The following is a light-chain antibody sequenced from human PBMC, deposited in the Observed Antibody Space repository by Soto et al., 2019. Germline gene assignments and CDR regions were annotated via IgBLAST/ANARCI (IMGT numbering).Light chain of an antibody. Sequence: DIVMTQSPDSLAVSLGERATINCKSSQSVLYSSNSKNYLAWYQQKLGQPPKLLIYWASTRESGVPDRFSGSGSGTDFTLTISTLQAEDVAVYYCQQFHTTAPTFGGGTRVEIK. CDR1: QSVLYSSNSKNY. CDR2: WAS. CDR3: QQFHTTAPT. V-gene: IGKV4-1*01. J-gene: IGKJ4*01.